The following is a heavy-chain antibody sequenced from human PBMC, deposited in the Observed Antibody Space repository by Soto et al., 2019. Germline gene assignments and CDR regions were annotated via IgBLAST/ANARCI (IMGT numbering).Heavy chain of an antibody. CDR1: GFTFSSYG. CDR3: AKTLSYGYGRVGSGYYGLGY. J-gene: IGHJ4*02. D-gene: IGHD3-3*01. V-gene: IGHV3-30*18. CDR2: ISYDGSNK. Sequence: VQLVESGGGVVQPRRSLRLSCAASGFTFSSYGMPWVRQAPGKGLEWVAVISYDGSNKYYADSVKGRFTNSRDNSNNELNLQINSLSAGDTAVYYCAKTLSYGYGRVGSGYYGLGYWGQGTLVTVSS.